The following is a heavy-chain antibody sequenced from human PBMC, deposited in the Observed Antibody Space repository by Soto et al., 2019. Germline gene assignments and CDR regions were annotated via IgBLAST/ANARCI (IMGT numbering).Heavy chain of an antibody. CDR1: GGSISSGGYY. CDR2: IYYSGST. D-gene: IGHD1-7*01. V-gene: IGHV4-31*03. J-gene: IGHJ6*02. CDR3: AREGLITGTSYYYYGMDV. Sequence: PSETLSLTCTVSGGSISSGGYYWSWIRQHPGKGLEWIGYIYYSGSTYYNPSLKSRVTISVDTSKNQFSLKLSSVTAADTAVYYCAREGLITGTSYYYYGMDVWGQGTTVTVSS.